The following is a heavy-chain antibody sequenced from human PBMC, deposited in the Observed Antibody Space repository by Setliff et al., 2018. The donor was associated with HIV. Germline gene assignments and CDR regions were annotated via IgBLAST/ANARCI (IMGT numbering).Heavy chain of an antibody. J-gene: IGHJ4*02. CDR3: ARYSHGSGPSCYSVGQFFDY. CDR2: SIPVFGTV. Sequence: GASVKVSCKAPGGTFSGYAFSWVREAPGQGFEWMGGSIPVFGTVNYAQKFLGRATITADESTNTTYMELTSLRSEDTAVYFSARYSHGSGPSCYSVGQFFDYWGQGTLVTVSS. CDR1: GGTFSGYA. V-gene: IGHV1-69*13. D-gene: IGHD2-15*01.